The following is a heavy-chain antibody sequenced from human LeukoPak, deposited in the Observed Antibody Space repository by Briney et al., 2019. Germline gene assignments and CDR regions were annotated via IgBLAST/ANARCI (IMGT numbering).Heavy chain of an antibody. CDR2: INPSGGST. CDR3: ARAPGVGSGFFDY. D-gene: IGHD2-15*01. V-gene: IGHV1-46*01. Sequence: ASVKVSCKASGYTFTSYGISWVRQAPGQGLEWMGIINPSGGSTSYAQKFQGRVTMTRDTSTSTVYMELSSLRSEDTAVYYCARAPGVGSGFFDYWGQGTLVTVSS. J-gene: IGHJ4*02. CDR1: GYTFTSYG.